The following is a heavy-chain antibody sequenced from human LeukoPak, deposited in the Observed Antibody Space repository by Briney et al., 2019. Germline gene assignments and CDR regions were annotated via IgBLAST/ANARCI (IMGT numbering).Heavy chain of an antibody. J-gene: IGHJ4*02. V-gene: IGHV4-31*03. CDR2: IYSHENT. CDR3: ARQTPYNGNHYFDY. D-gene: IGHD1-14*01. Sequence: PSQTLSLTCTVSGGSISSGGYYWSWIRQHPGKELEWIAYIYSHENTNYSPSLNGRATISEDTSKNQVFLKVRSVTTADTAVYYCARQTPYNGNHYFDYWGQGILVTVSS. CDR1: GGSISSGGYY.